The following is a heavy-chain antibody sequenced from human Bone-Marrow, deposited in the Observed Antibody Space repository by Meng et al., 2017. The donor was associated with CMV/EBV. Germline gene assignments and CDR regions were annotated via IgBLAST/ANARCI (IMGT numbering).Heavy chain of an antibody. V-gene: IGHV3-30*03. CDR1: GFTFSSDW. CDR2: ISYDGSNK. D-gene: IGHD6-19*01. CDR3: ARDPNAVLAVAGTGGWFDP. J-gene: IGHJ5*02. Sequence: GESLKISCAASGFTFSSDWMHWVRQAPGKGLEWVAVISYDGSNKYYADSVKGRFTISRDNSKNTLYLQMNSLRAEDTAVYYCARDPNAVLAVAGTGGWFDPWGQGTLVPAPQ.